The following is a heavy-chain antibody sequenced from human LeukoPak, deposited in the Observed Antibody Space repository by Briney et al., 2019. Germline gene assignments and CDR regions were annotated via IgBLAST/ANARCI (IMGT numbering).Heavy chain of an antibody. Sequence: GGSLRLSCAASGFTFSSYGTHWVRQAPGKGLEWVSSISSSSSYIYYADSVKGRFTISRDNAKNSLYLQMNSLRAEDTAVYYCARAARLEWELLIYWGQGTLVTVSS. CDR3: ARAARLEWELLIY. CDR1: GFTFSSYG. J-gene: IGHJ4*02. V-gene: IGHV3-21*01. D-gene: IGHD1-26*01. CDR2: ISSSSSYI.